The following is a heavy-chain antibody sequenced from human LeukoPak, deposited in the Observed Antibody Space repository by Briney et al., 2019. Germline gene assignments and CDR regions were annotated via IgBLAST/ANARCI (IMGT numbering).Heavy chain of an antibody. CDR1: GGSISSSSYY. J-gene: IGHJ4*02. V-gene: IGHV4-39*07. CDR3: ARGRLSTVTTEPFDY. CDR2: IYYSGST. D-gene: IGHD4-11*01. Sequence: SETLSLTCTVSGGSISSSSYYWGWIRQPPGKGLEWIGSIYYSGSTYYNPSLKSRVTISVDTSKNQFSLKLSSVTAADTAVYYCARGRLSTVTTEPFDYWGQGTLVTVSS.